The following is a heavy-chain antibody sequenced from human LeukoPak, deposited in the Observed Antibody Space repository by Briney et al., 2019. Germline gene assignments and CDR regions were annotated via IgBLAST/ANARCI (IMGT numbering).Heavy chain of an antibody. D-gene: IGHD3-3*01. CDR3: ARDSPFAEWYPFDI. Sequence: SETLSLTCTVSGGSIGSYYWSWIRQPPGKGLEWIGYIYYSGSTNYNPSLKSRVTISVDTSKNQFSLKLSSVTAADTAVYYCARDSPFAEWYPFDIWGQGTMVTVSS. J-gene: IGHJ3*02. CDR1: GGSIGSYY. V-gene: IGHV4-59*01. CDR2: IYYSGST.